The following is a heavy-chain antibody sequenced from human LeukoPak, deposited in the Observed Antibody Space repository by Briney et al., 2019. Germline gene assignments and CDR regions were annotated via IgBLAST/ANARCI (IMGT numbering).Heavy chain of an antibody. CDR3: ARHQLRDAFDI. CDR1: GGSISSYY. D-gene: IGHD1-7*01. V-gene: IGHV4-59*08. CDR2: IYYSGST. J-gene: IGHJ3*02. Sequence: SETLSLTCTVSGGSISSYYWSWIRQPPGKGLEWIGYIYYSGSTNYNPSLKSRVTISVDTSKNQFSLKLSSVTAADTAVYYCARHQLRDAFDIWGQGTMVTVSS.